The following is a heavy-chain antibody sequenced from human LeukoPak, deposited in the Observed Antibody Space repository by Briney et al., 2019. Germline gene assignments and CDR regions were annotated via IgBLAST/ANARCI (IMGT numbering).Heavy chain of an antibody. V-gene: IGHV3-21*01. Sequence: GGSLRLSCAASGFTFSSYSMNWVRQAPGKGLEWVSSISSSSSYIYYADSVKGRFTISRDNAKNSLYLQMNSLRAEDTAVYYCARDLPRDYYDSSGPYWGQGTLVTVSS. D-gene: IGHD3-22*01. CDR2: ISSSSSYI. J-gene: IGHJ4*02. CDR1: GFTFSSYS. CDR3: ARDLPRDYYDSSGPY.